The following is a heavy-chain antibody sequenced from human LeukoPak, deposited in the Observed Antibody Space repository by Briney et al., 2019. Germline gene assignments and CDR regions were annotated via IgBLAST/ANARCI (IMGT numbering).Heavy chain of an antibody. J-gene: IGHJ4*02. CDR3: ARRRPTGGFDY. CDR2: IIPILGIA. V-gene: IGHV1-69*04. D-gene: IGHD7-27*01. CDR1: RGTFSSYA. Sequence: SVKVSCTASRGTFSSYAISWVRQAPGQGLEWMGRIIPILGIANYAQKFQGRVTITADKSTSTAYMELSSLRSEDTAVYYCARRRPTGGFDYWGQGTLVTVSP.